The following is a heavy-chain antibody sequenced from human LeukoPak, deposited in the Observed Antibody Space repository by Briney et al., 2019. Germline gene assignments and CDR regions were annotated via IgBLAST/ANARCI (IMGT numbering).Heavy chain of an antibody. CDR2: IIPIFGTA. J-gene: IGHJ4*02. Sequence: SVKVSCKASGGTFSSYAISWVRQAPGQGLEWMGGIIPIFGTASYAQKFQGRVTITADESTSTAYMELSSLRSEDTAVYYCAREEGQYSGYGIFDYWGQGTLVTVSS. CDR1: GGTFSSYA. D-gene: IGHD5-12*01. V-gene: IGHV1-69*01. CDR3: AREEGQYSGYGIFDY.